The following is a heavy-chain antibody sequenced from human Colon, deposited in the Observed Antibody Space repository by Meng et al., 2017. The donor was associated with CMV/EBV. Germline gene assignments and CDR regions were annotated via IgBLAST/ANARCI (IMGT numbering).Heavy chain of an antibody. CDR3: GRDMDV. CDR2: INQDGSEK. J-gene: IGHJ6*02. Sequence: GGSLRLSCAGPGFTFGTFWMSWARQAPGKGLEWVANINQDGSEKNYVDSVKGRFTISRDNAKNSLYLQMNSLRGEDTALYYCGRDMDVWGQGTTVTVSS. V-gene: IGHV3-7*01. CDR1: GFTFGTFW.